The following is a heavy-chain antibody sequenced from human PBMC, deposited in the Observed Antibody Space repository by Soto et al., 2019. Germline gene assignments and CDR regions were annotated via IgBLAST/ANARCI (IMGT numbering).Heavy chain of an antibody. CDR2: ISGSGRYT. J-gene: IGHJ4*02. CDR1: GFTFDSCV. D-gene: IGHD3-10*01. CDR3: TMGERPTAVLDTPVDVSDF. V-gene: IGHV3-23*01. Sequence: GGSLRLSCAASGFTFDSCVMSWVRQAPGKGLEWLSLISGSGRYTDYADSVKGRFTISRDNSKNTLYLQMNSLRVDDTRRLCFTMGERPTAVLDTPVDVSDFWAQGTLVTVSS.